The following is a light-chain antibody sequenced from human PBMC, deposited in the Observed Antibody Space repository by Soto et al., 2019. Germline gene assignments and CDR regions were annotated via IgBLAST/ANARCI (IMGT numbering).Light chain of an antibody. CDR3: QSYDISLDSWV. CDR2: GNS. Sequence: QSVLTQPPSVSGAPGQRVTISCTGSSSNIGAGYNVHWYQQLPGTAPKLLIYGNSNRPSGVPDRISGSKSGTSASLAITGLQDEDEADYYCQSYDISLDSWVFGGGTKLTVL. J-gene: IGLJ3*02. V-gene: IGLV1-40*01. CDR1: SSNIGAGYN.